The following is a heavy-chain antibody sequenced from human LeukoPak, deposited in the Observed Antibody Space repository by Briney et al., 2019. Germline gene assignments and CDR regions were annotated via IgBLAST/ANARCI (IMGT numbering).Heavy chain of an antibody. D-gene: IGHD1-26*01. V-gene: IGHV4-59*08. Sequence: SETLSLTCTVSGGSISGTYYWSWIRQPPGKGLEWIGYIYYTGTTDSNPSLKSRVTISLDTSKNQFSLNLSSVTAADTAVYYCARHTRFSGRAFDIWGQGTMVTVSS. CDR1: GGSISGTYY. CDR2: IYYTGTT. CDR3: ARHTRFSGRAFDI. J-gene: IGHJ3*02.